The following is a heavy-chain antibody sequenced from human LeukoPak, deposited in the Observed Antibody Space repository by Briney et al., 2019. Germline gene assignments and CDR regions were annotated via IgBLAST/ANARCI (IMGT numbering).Heavy chain of an antibody. D-gene: IGHD3-10*01. V-gene: IGHV3-30*18. Sequence: PGRSLRLSCAASGLRFSTYAMHWVRQAPDKGLEWVAVISSAGGNEHFGDSVKGRFTISRDNSKNTLYLQMNSLRAEDTAVYYCAKDRGSGSYSVYDGMDVWGQGTTVIVSS. CDR3: AKDRGSGSYSVYDGMDV. CDR1: GLRFSTYA. J-gene: IGHJ6*02. CDR2: ISSAGGNE.